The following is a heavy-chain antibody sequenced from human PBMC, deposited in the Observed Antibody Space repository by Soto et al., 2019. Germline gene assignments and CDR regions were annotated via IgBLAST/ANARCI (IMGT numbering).Heavy chain of an antibody. J-gene: IGHJ4*02. V-gene: IGHV3-11*05. CDR1: GLTFSDYY. D-gene: IGHD3-3*01. CDR3: AKGARRLSD. CDR2: ISGSSSDI. Sequence: QVPLVQSGGGLVKPGESLRLSCATSGLTFSDYYMSWIRQAPGKGLESLSYISGSSSDIKYADSVKGRFTISRDNAKKSVYLQMNSLRAEDTAVYYCAKGARRLSDWGQGTPVIVSP.